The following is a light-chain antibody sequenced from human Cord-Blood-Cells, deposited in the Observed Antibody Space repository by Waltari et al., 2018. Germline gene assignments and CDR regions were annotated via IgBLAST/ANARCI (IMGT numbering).Light chain of an antibody. CDR3: AAWDDSLNGPV. CDR1: RPNPLRNS. CDR2: SNN. Sequence: QSVLTQPPPASGTPGQRATISCSGSRPNPLRNSPNWYQQLPGTAPKLLIYSNNQRPSGVPDRFSGSKSGTSASLAISGLQSEDEADYYCAAWDDSLNGPVFGGGTKLTVL. J-gene: IGLJ3*02. V-gene: IGLV1-44*01.